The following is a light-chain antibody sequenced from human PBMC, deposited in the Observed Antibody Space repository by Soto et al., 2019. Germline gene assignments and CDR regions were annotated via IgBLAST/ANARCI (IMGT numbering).Light chain of an antibody. V-gene: IGLV2-23*01. J-gene: IGLJ2*01. CDR2: EGT. Sequence: QSVLTQPASVSGSPGQSITISCTGTSSDVGSYNFVSWFQQHPGKVPKLIIYEGTERPSGVSNRFSASKSGNTASLTISGLQPEDEADYYCCSYAGPSTIFGGGTKLPS. CDR3: CSYAGPSTI. CDR1: SSDVGSYNF.